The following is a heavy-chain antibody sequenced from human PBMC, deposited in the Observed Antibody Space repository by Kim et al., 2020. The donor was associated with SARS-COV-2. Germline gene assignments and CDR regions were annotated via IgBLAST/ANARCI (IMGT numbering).Heavy chain of an antibody. Sequence: YADSVKGRFTISRDNSKNTLYLQMNSLRVEDTAVYYCAKPVVAGKNWFDPWGQGTLVTVSS. V-gene: IGHV3-23*01. D-gene: IGHD2-2*01. CDR3: AKPVVAGKNWFDP. J-gene: IGHJ5*02.